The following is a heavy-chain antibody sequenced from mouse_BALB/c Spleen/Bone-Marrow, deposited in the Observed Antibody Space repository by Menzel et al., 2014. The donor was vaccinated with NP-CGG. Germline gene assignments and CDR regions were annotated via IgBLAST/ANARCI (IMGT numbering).Heavy chain of an antibody. D-gene: IGHD4-1*01. J-gene: IGHJ4*01. V-gene: IGHV14-3*02. CDR3: ARWEYYAMDY. CDR2: IDPANGNT. Sequence: EVQLQQSGAELVKPGASVKLSCTASGFNIKDTYMHWVKQRPEQGLEWIGRIDPANGNTKYDPKFQGKATITANTSSNTAYLQLSSLTSEDTAVYYCARWEYYAMDYWGQGTSVTVSS. CDR1: GFNIKDTY.